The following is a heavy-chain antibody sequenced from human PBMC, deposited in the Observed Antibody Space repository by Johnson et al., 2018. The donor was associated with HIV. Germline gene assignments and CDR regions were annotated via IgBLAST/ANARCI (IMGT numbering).Heavy chain of an antibody. CDR2: IYYDGIKK. J-gene: IGHJ3*02. Sequence: QVQLVESGGGVVQPWGSLRLSCTTSGFTFSGYGMHWVRQSPGRGLEWVAFIYYDGIKKYYADSVRGRLTISRDNSKNTVYLQMSSLRAEDTAVYYCAKDVGNFWPDAFDIWGQGTMVTVSS. V-gene: IGHV3-30*02. CDR1: GFTFSGYG. CDR3: AKDVGNFWPDAFDI. D-gene: IGHD4-23*01.